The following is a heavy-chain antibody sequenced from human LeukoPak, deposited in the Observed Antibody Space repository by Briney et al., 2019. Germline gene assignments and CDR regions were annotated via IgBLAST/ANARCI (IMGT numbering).Heavy chain of an antibody. Sequence: GGSLRLSCAASGFTFSSYSMNWVRQAPGEGLEWVSSISSSSSYIYYADSVKGRFTISRDNAKNSLYLQMNGLRAEDTAVYYCARLVVAAAPSDYWGQGTLVTVSS. J-gene: IGHJ4*02. D-gene: IGHD2-15*01. CDR2: ISSSSSYI. CDR1: GFTFSSYS. CDR3: ARLVVAAAPSDY. V-gene: IGHV3-21*01.